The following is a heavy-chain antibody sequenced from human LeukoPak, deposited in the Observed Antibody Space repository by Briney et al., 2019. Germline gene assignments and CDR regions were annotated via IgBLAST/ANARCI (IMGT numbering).Heavy chain of an antibody. CDR3: AKDTGVVPAANAFDI. CDR2: ISWNSGSI. D-gene: IGHD2-2*01. V-gene: IGHV3-9*01. CDR1: GFTFDDYA. Sequence: GGSLRLSCAASGFTFDDYAMHWVRHAPGKGLEWVSGISWNSGSIGYADSVKGRFTISRDNAKNSLYLQMNSLRAEDTALYYCAKDTGVVPAANAFDIWGQGTMVTVSS. J-gene: IGHJ3*02.